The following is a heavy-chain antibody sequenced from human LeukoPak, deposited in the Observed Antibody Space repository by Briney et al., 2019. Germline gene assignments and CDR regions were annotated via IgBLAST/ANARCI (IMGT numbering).Heavy chain of an antibody. CDR1: GFTFSGSA. D-gene: IGHD6-19*01. J-gene: IGHJ4*02. V-gene: IGHV3-73*01. CDR3: TTAVAGPIADY. Sequence: GGSLRLSCTASGFTFSGSAMSWVRQAPGKGLEWVGRIRTIASSSTTAHAASVKGRFTISRDDSKNTAYLQMNSLKPGDTAVYYGTTAVAGPIADYCGQGSLVTVSS. CDR2: IRTIASSSTT.